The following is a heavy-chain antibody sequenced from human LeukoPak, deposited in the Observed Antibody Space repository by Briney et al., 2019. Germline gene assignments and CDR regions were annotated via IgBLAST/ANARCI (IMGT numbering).Heavy chain of an antibody. V-gene: IGHV4-59*01. J-gene: IGHJ4*02. CDR2: IYYSGST. Sequence: PSETLSLTCPVPGGPISSYYRSWIRQPPGKGLEWLGYIYYSGSTNYNPSLMSRLTISVDTPKNQFSLKLSSVPAAHTAVHYFARDQPLPDYWGQGTLVTVSS. CDR1: GGPISSYY. CDR3: ARDQPLPDY.